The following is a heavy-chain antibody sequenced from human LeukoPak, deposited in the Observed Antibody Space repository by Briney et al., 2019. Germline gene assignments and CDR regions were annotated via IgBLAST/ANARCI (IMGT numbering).Heavy chain of an antibody. CDR3: ARHTGRISAFDI. J-gene: IGHJ3*02. CDR1: GGSISSSSYY. CDR2: IYYSGST. Sequence: SETLSLTCTVSGGSISSSSYYWSWIRQPPGKGLEWIGYIYYSGSTNYNPSLKSRVTISVDTSKNQFSLKLSSVTAADTAVYCCARHTGRISAFDIWGQGTMVTVSS. V-gene: IGHV4-61*05. D-gene: IGHD2-15*01.